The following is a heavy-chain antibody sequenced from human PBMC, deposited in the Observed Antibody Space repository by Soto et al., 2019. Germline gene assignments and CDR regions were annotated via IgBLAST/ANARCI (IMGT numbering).Heavy chain of an antibody. CDR3: ASGYSGYDYRVDC. D-gene: IGHD5-12*01. Sequence: QVQLQESGPGLVKPLGTLSLTCDVSGGSISSTNWWAWVRQASGKGLEWIGEIYQSGATKYNPSLESRITISVDKSQNQFSLKLTSVTAADTAFYYCASGYSGYDYRVDCWGQGTLVTVSS. J-gene: IGHJ4*02. V-gene: IGHV4-4*02. CDR2: IYQSGAT. CDR1: GGSISSTNW.